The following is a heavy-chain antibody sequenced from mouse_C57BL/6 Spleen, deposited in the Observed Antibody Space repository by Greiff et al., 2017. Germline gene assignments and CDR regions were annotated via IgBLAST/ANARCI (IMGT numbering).Heavy chain of an antibody. D-gene: IGHD1-1*01. CDR2: IYPRSGNT. V-gene: IGHV1-81*01. CDR1: GYTFTSSG. Sequence: QVQLQQSGAELARPGASVQLSCKASGYTFTSSGISWVKQRTGQGLEWIGEIYPRSGNTYYNEKFKGKATLTADKSSSTAYMELRSLTSEDSAVYFCAREGTTVVRYFYVWGTGTTVTVSS. J-gene: IGHJ1*03. CDR3: AREGTTVVRYFYV.